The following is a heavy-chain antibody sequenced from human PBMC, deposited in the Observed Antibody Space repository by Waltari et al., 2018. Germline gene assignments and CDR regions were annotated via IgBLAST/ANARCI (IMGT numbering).Heavy chain of an antibody. Sequence: QVQLQQWGAGLLKPSETLSLTCAVYGGSFSGYYWSWIRQPPGKGLEWIGEINQSGSTNYNPSLKSRVTISVDTSKNQFSLKLSSVTAADTAVYYCARGRYYDFWSGPRYFDYWGQGTLVTVSS. CDR2: INQSGST. V-gene: IGHV4-34*01. D-gene: IGHD3-3*01. J-gene: IGHJ4*02. CDR3: ARGRYYDFWSGPRYFDY. CDR1: GGSFSGYY.